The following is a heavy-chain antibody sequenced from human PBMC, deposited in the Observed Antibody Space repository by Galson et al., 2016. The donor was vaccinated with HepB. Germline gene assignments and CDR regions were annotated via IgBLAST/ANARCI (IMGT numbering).Heavy chain of an antibody. CDR1: GFTFSSYW. CDR3: AMAPALSEKLDY. Sequence: SLRLSCAGSGFTFSSYWMTWVRQAPGKGLAWVANINRDGSVTHYVDSVKGRFTISRDNAKNSLSLQINSRSAEDTAVYYCAMAPALSEKLDYWGPGSLVIISS. V-gene: IGHV3-7*03. CDR2: INRDGSVT. J-gene: IGHJ4*02.